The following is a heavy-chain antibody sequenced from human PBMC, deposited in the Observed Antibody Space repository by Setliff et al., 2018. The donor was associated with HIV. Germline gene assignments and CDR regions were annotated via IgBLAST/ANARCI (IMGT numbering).Heavy chain of an antibody. CDR3: TTRGEQLYFYGMDV. Sequence: ASVKVSCKASGYTFTSYAVNWVRQAPGQGLEWVGWIHTNTGDPTYAQGFTGRFVFSFDTSVSTAYLQISGLKAEDTAVYYCTTRGEQLYFYGMDVWGQGTTVTVSS. V-gene: IGHV7-4-1*02. J-gene: IGHJ6*02. D-gene: IGHD1-26*01. CDR2: IHTNTGDP. CDR1: GYTFTSYA.